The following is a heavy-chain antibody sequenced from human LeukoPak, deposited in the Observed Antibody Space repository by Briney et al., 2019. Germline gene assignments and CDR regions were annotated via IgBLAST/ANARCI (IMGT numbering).Heavy chain of an antibody. V-gene: IGHV3-30*18. D-gene: IGHD2-2*01. Sequence: GRSLRLSCVASGFTFNNYGMHWVRQAPGKGLEWVAVISYDGSSEYYGDSVKGRFTISRENSENTLYLQMNSLGAEDTAVYYCAKDMDCSSINCHSTNYFDYWGQGTPVTVSS. CDR2: ISYDGSSE. CDR1: GFTFNNYG. CDR3: AKDMDCSSINCHSTNYFDY. J-gene: IGHJ4*02.